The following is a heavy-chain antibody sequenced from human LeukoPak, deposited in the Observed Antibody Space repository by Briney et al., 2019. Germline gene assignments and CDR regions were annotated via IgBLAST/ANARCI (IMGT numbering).Heavy chain of an antibody. Sequence: GEFLKISCKGSGYSFTSYWIGWVRQTPGKGLEWMGIIYPGDSDTRYSPSFQGQVTISADKSISTAYLQWSSLKASDTAMYYCARPVVPAAIGAFDIWGQGTMVTVSS. CDR2: IYPGDSDT. J-gene: IGHJ3*02. D-gene: IGHD2-2*01. CDR3: ARPVVPAAIGAFDI. V-gene: IGHV5-51*01. CDR1: GYSFTSYW.